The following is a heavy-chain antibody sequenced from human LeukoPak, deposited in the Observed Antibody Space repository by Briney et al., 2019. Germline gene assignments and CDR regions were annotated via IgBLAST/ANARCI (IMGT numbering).Heavy chain of an antibody. Sequence: GGSLRLSCAASGFTLSSYAMSWVRQGPGKGLEWVAFIRYDGSNKYYADSVKGRFTISRDNSKNTLYLQMNSLRAEDTAVYYCAKDMAAGFGELTFDYWGQGTLVTVSS. CDR1: GFTLSSYA. CDR2: IRYDGSNK. V-gene: IGHV3-30*02. D-gene: IGHD3-10*01. J-gene: IGHJ4*02. CDR3: AKDMAAGFGELTFDY.